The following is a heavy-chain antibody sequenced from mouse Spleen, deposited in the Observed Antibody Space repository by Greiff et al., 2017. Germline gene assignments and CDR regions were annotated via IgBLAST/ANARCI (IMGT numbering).Heavy chain of an antibody. CDR2: ISDGGSYT. V-gene: IGHV5-4*03. J-gene: IGHJ4*01. Sequence: EVKLEESGGGLVKPGGSLKLSCAASGFTFSSYAMSWVRQTPEKRLEWVATISDGGSYTYYPDNVKGRFTISRDNAKNNLYLQMSHLKSEDTAMYYCAKHYYGSHYYAMDYWGQGTSVTVSS. CDR1: GFTFSSYA. D-gene: IGHD1-1*01. CDR3: AKHYYGSHYYAMDY.